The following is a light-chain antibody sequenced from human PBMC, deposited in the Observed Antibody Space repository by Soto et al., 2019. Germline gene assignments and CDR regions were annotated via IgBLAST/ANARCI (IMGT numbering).Light chain of an antibody. CDR3: ISFTTSSTYV. Sequence: QSVLTQPPSVSGSPGQSVAISCTGTSSDVGSYNRVSWYQQPPGTAPKLMIYDVSNRPSGVPDRFSGSKSGNTASLTISGLQAEDEADYYCISFTTSSTYVFGTGTKLTVL. CDR2: DVS. V-gene: IGLV2-18*02. CDR1: SSDVGSYNR. J-gene: IGLJ1*01.